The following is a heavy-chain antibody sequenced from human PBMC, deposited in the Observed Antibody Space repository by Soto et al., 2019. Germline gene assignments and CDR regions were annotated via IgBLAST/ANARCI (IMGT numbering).Heavy chain of an antibody. CDR2: INSDGSTT. CDR1: GFTFSNYW. CDR3: ARIDFWSGMDV. J-gene: IGHJ6*02. V-gene: IGHV3-74*01. Sequence: EVQLVESGGGLLQPGGSLRLSCAASGFTFSNYWMNWVRQAPGKGLVWVSRINSDGSTTNYADSVKGRFTISRENAKNTLPLQMNSLRDDDTAVYYCARIDFWSGMDVWGQGTTVTVSS. D-gene: IGHD3-3*01.